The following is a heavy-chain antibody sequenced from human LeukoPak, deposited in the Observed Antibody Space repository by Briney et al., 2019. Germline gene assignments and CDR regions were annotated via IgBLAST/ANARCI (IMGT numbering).Heavy chain of an antibody. Sequence: SETLSLTCAVSGDSISSDYFWSWVRQPPGKGLEWIGEIYHSGSTYYTPSLRSRVTISVDKSKNHFSLKMSSVTAADTAIYYCARDEDAFDIWGQGTMVTVSS. CDR3: ARDEDAFDI. CDR1: GDSISSDYF. V-gene: IGHV4-4*02. CDR2: IYHSGST. J-gene: IGHJ3*02.